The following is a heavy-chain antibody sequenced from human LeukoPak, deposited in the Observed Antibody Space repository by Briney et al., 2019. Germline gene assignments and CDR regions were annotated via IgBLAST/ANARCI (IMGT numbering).Heavy chain of an antibody. CDR3: ARDLFGGRTGTLDY. D-gene: IGHD1-1*01. J-gene: IGHJ4*02. CDR1: GGSICGDY. V-gene: IGHV4-59*01. CDR2: ISYSGST. Sequence: PSETLSLTCTVSGGSICGDYWSWLRQPPGKGLEWIAYISYSGSTNYNPSLESRVTISVDTSKNQFSLKLRSVTAADTAVYYCARDLFGGRTGTLDYWGQGTLVTVSS.